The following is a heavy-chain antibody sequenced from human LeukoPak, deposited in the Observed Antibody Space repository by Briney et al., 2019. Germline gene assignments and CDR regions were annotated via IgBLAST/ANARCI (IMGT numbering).Heavy chain of an antibody. J-gene: IGHJ4*02. Sequence: GGSLRLSCAASGFTFSSYAMSWVRQAPGKGLEWVSALSGSGSSTYYADSVQGRFTISRDNSKNMLYLQMSSLRAEDTAVYYCAKDLYDLGKYGSGPGDYWGQGTLVTVSS. D-gene: IGHD3-10*01. CDR2: LSGSGSST. CDR3: AKDLYDLGKYGSGPGDY. CDR1: GFTFSSYA. V-gene: IGHV3-23*01.